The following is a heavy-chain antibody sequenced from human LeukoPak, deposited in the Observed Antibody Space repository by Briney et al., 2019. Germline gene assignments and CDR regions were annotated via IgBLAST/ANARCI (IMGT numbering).Heavy chain of an antibody. D-gene: IGHD2-15*01. CDR3: ARVPIVVVAATDYFDY. Sequence: PSETLPLTCAVYGGSFSGYYWSWIRQPPGKGLEWIGEINHSGSTNYNPSLKSRVTISVDTSKNQFSLKLSSVTAADTAVYYCARVPIVVVAATDYFDYWGQGTLVTVSS. V-gene: IGHV4-34*01. CDR1: GGSFSGYY. CDR2: INHSGST. J-gene: IGHJ4*02.